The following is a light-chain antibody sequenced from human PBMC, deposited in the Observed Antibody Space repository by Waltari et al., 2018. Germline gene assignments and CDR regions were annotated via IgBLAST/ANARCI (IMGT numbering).Light chain of an antibody. V-gene: IGKV3-20*01. Sequence: FTHPPPTLSLSGGERATLSCRASQSIGRYLIWYQQKPGQAPRLLIYGASSRAAGIPDRFSGSGSGTDFSLTISRLEPEDFAVYYCQNHERLPAVFGQGTKVEIK. J-gene: IGKJ1*01. CDR1: QSIGRY. CDR3: QNHERLPAV. CDR2: GAS.